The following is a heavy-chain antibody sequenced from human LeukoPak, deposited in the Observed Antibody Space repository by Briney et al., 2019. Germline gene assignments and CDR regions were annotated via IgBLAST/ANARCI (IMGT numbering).Heavy chain of an antibody. CDR1: GFTFSSYS. D-gene: IGHD2-15*01. CDR2: ISSSSSYI. J-gene: IGHJ6*02. Sequence: PGGSLRLSCAASGFTFSSYSMNWVRQAPGKGLEWVSSISSSSSYIYYADSVKGRFTISRDNAKNSLYLQMNSLRAEDTAVYYCARDLLPYDPRDVWGQGTTVTVSS. CDR3: ARDLLPYDPRDV. V-gene: IGHV3-21*01.